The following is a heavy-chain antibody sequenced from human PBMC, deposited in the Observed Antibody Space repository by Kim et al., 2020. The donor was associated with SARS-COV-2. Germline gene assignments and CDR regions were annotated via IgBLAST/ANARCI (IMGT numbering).Heavy chain of an antibody. CDR1: GGSFSGYY. V-gene: IGHV4-34*01. Sequence: SETLSLTCAVYGGSFSGYYWSWIRQPPGKGLEWIGEINHSGSTNYNPSLKSRVTISVDTSKNQFSLKLSSVTAADTAVYYCARERYCSSTSCYPRITGTRGFDPWGQGTLVTVSS. CDR2: INHSGST. J-gene: IGHJ5*02. CDR3: ARERYCSSTSCYPRITGTRGFDP. D-gene: IGHD2-2*01.